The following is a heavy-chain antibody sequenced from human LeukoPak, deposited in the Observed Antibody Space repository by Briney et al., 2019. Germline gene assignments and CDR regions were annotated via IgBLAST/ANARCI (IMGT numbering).Heavy chain of an antibody. D-gene: IGHD3-22*01. V-gene: IGHV5-51*01. J-gene: IGHJ3*02. CDR1: GYSFTSYW. Sequence: GESLKISCKGSGYSFTSYWIGWVRQMPGKGLEWMGIIYPGDSDTRYSPSFQGQVTISADKSISTAYLQWSSLKASDTAMYYCARRNYDSILPAGFDIWGQRTMVTVSS. CDR2: IYPGDSDT. CDR3: ARRNYDSILPAGFDI.